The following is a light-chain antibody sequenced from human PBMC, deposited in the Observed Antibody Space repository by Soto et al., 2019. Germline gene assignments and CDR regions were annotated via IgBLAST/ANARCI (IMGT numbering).Light chain of an antibody. CDR2: DAA. V-gene: IGKV3-20*01. CDR3: QQSGSSPPYS. J-gene: IGKJ2*01. Sequence: EIVLTQSPGTLSLSPGERATLSCMASQSVSSSYLAWYQQKPGQAPRLLIYDAATRATGIPDRFSGSGSGTDFTLTISRLEPEDFAVYYCQQSGSSPPYSFGQGTRLEIK. CDR1: QSVSSSY.